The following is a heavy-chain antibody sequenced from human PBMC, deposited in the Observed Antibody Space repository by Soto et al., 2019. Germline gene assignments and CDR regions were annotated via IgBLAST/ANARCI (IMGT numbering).Heavy chain of an antibody. Sequence: PGGSLRLSCAASGFTFSSYAMSWVRQAPGKGLEWVSAISGSGGSTYYADSVKGRFTISRDNSKNTLYLQMNSLRAEDTAVYYCAKRGTLSSGWYGFYYGMDVWGQGTTVTVSS. J-gene: IGHJ6*02. CDR3: AKRGTLSSGWYGFYYGMDV. CDR2: ISGSGGST. CDR1: GFTFSSYA. D-gene: IGHD6-19*01. V-gene: IGHV3-23*01.